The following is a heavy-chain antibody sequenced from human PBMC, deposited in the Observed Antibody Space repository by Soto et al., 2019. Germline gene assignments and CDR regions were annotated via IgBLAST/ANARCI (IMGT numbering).Heavy chain of an antibody. CDR3: AREVRDYEDAFDI. Sequence: EVQLVESGGGSVQPGGSLRLSCAASGFTFSSYDMHWVRQATGKGLEWVSAINSAGNTYYPGSVRGRFIISRENAKNSLDLQMNSLRAEDTAVYYCAREVRDYEDAFDIWGQGTMVTVSS. CDR1: GFTFSSYD. V-gene: IGHV3-13*01. D-gene: IGHD4-17*01. CDR2: INSAGNT. J-gene: IGHJ3*02.